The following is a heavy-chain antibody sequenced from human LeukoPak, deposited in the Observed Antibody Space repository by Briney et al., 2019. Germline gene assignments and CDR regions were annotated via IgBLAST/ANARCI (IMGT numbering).Heavy chain of an antibody. J-gene: IGHJ4*02. CDR1: GGSISSGGYY. Sequence: SETLSLTCTVSGGSISSGGYYWSWIRQPPGKGLEWIGNMYYSGSTYYNPSLKSRVTISIDTSKNQFSLKLNSVTAADTAVYYCARDPDYGAKGYYFDYWGQGTLVTVSS. V-gene: IGHV4-30-4*08. D-gene: IGHD4-17*01. CDR2: MYYSGST. CDR3: ARDPDYGAKGYYFDY.